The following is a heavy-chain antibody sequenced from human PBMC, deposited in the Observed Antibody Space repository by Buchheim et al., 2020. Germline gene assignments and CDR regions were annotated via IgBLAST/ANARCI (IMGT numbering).Heavy chain of an antibody. D-gene: IGHD3-10*01. CDR3: GKLPLARKVTDFDY. CDR1: GGTFSSSAYN. CDR2: FYPGRSP. Sequence: QLQLQESGPGLVKPSETLSLACTVSGGTFSSSAYNWGWNRQSPGKGLEWIGSFYPGRSPYFNPSLRSRATISVDMSRNQFSLTLRSVTAAETAVYYCGKLPLARKVTDFDYWGQG. J-gene: IGHJ4*02. V-gene: IGHV4-39*01.